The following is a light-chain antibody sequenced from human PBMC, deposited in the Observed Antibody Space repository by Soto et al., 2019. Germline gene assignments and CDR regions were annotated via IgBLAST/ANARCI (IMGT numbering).Light chain of an antibody. Sequence: EIVLTQSPATLSLSPGERATLSCRASQTFSSHLAWYQQKPGQAPRLLIYDASKRATGIPARFIGRGYGTDIPVTIISLVPEDIANDYSKHPSNWATVITFGQGTRLEIK. V-gene: IGKV3-11*01. CDR2: DAS. CDR3: KHPSNWATVIT. J-gene: IGKJ5*01. CDR1: QTFSSH.